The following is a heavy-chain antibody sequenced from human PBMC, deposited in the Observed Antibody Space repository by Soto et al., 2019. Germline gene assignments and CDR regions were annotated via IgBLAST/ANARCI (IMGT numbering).Heavy chain of an antibody. V-gene: IGHV4-59*01. D-gene: IGHD6-19*01. CDR2: VYYSGST. CDR1: GGSISSYY. Sequence: QVQLQESGPGLVKPSEALSLTCTVCGGSISSYYWSWIRQTPGKGLGWVGYVYYSGSTNYNPSLTSRVTIPVDTSTNRFSLTLSSVTAPDTAVYYCARASVAGKDAFDIWGQGAMVTVSS. J-gene: IGHJ3*02. CDR3: ARASVAGKDAFDI.